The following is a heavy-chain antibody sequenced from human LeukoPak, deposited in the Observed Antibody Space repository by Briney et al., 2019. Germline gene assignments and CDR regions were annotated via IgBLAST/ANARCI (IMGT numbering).Heavy chain of an antibody. D-gene: IGHD2-21*02. J-gene: IGHJ4*02. CDR2: IYYSGST. CDR1: GGSISGSTYY. V-gene: IGHV4-39*07. Sequence: SETLSLTCTVSGGSISGSTYYWGWIRQPPGKGLEWIGSIYYSGSTNSNPSLKSRVTMSVDTSKNQFSLRLTSVTAADTAFYYCAKSVRTAPFEYWGQGTLVTVSS. CDR3: AKSVRTAPFEY.